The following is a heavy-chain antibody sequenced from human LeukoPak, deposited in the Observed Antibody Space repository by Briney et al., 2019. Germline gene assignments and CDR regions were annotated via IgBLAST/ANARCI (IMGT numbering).Heavy chain of an antibody. D-gene: IGHD2-15*01. J-gene: IGHJ6*03. CDR2: IYSGGST. V-gene: IGHV3-53*01. CDR3: ARAPYCSGGSRPPNYYYYMDV. CDR1: GFTVSSNY. Sequence: GGSLRLSCAASGFTVSSNYMSWVRQAPGKGLEWVSVIYSGGSTYYADSVKGRFTISRDNSKNTLYLQMNSLRAEDTAVYYCARAPYCSGGSRPPNYYYYMDVWGKGTTVTVSS.